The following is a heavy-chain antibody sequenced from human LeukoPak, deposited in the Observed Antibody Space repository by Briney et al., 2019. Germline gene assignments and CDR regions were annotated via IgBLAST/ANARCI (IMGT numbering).Heavy chain of an antibody. J-gene: IGHJ4*02. CDR2: IKKDGSEK. V-gene: IGHV3-7*01. CDR1: GFIFSKYW. CDR3: ARWGSSWSDFDY. D-gene: IGHD6-13*01. Sequence: HSGGSLRLSCAASGFIFSKYWMTWVRQAPGKGLEWVANIKKDGSEKYYVDSVKGRFTISKDNAKNSLYLQMNSLRVEDTAVYYCARWGSSWSDFDYWGQGTLVTVSS.